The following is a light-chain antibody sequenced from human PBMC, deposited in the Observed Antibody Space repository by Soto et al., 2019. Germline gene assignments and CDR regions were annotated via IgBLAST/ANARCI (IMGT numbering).Light chain of an antibody. Sequence: EIVLTQSPATLSLSPGERATLSCRASQSVSSYLAWYQQKPGQAPRRLIYDASNSATGTPARFSGSGSGTDFALTISSIEPEDFAFYDCQQRSNWPPLYTFGQGTKLEIK. V-gene: IGKV3-11*01. CDR3: QQRSNWPPLYT. CDR1: QSVSSY. J-gene: IGKJ2*01. CDR2: DAS.